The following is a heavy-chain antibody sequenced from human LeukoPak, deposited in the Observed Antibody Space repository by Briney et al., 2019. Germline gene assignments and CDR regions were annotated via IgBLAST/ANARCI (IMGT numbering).Heavy chain of an antibody. V-gene: IGHV4-59*01. CDR1: GGSISSYY. Sequence: TSETLSLTCTVSGGSISSYYWSWIRQPPGKGLEWIGYIYYSGSTNYNPSLKSRVIISVDTSKNQFSLKLSSVTAADTAVYYCARVEEWLRLDYWGQGALVTVSS. CDR2: IYYSGST. J-gene: IGHJ4*02. CDR3: ARVEEWLRLDY. D-gene: IGHD5-12*01.